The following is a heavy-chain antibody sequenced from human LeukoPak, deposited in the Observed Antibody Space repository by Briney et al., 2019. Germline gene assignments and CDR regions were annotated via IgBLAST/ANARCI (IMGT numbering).Heavy chain of an antibody. CDR3: GRAGVYSASSGYGPDR. D-gene: IGHD3-22*01. CDR2: IYSGGTT. J-gene: IGHJ5*02. Sequence: GGSLRLSCAASGFTVSSDYITWVRQAPGKGLQWVSVIYSGGTTYYADSVKGRFTISRDNSKNTVFLQMNSLRAEDTAVYYCGRAGVYSASSGYGPDRWGQGTLVTVSS. CDR1: GFTVSSDY. V-gene: IGHV3-66*01.